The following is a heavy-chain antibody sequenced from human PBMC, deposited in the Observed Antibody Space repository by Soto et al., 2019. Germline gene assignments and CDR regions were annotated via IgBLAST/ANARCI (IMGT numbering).Heavy chain of an antibody. CDR3: AVGDQLGYYFDY. CDR2: INPNSGGT. Sequence: ASVKVSCKASGYTFTGYYMHWVRQAPGQGLEWMGWINPNSGGTNYAQKFQGWVTMTRDTSISTAYMELSRLRSDDTAVYYCAVGDQLGYYFDYWGQGTLVTVSS. J-gene: IGHJ4*02. D-gene: IGHD3-16*01. CDR1: GYTFTGYY. V-gene: IGHV1-2*04.